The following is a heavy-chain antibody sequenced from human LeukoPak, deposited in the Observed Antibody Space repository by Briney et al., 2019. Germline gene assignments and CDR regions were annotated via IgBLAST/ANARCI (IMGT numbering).Heavy chain of an antibody. CDR1: GFTFSSYW. CDR3: ASPYSGSYYGFDY. V-gene: IGHV3-74*01. CDR2: INSDGSST. D-gene: IGHD1-26*01. Sequence: GGSLRLSCAASGFTFSSYWMHWVRQAPGKGLVWVSRINSDGSSTSYADSVKGRFTISRDNAKNTLYLQMNSLRAEDTAVYYCASPYSGSYYGFDYWGQGTLVTVSS. J-gene: IGHJ4*02.